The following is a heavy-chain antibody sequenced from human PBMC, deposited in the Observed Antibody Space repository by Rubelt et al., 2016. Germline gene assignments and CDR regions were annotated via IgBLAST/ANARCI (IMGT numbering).Heavy chain of an antibody. CDR3: ATGCSGGSCYWFDP. V-gene: IGHV1-18*01. CDR1: GYTFTSYG. D-gene: IGHD2-15*01. CDR2: ISAYNGNT. Sequence: QVQLVQSGAEMKKPGASVKVSCKASGYTFTSYGISWVRQAPGQGLEWMGWISAYNGNTNFAQKLQGRVTMTEDTSTDTAYMELSSLRSEDTAVYYCATGCSGGSCYWFDPWGQGTTVTVSS. J-gene: IGHJ5*01.